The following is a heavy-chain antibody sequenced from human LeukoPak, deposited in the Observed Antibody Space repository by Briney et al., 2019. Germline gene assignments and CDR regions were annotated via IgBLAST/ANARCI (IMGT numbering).Heavy chain of an antibody. CDR1: GYSITTGRY. J-gene: IGHJ4*02. CDR2: IYQSGST. D-gene: IGHD2-2*01. V-gene: IGHV4-38-2*02. Sequence: SETLSLTCTVSGYSITTGRYWGWVRQPPGKGLEWIGSIYQSGSTYYNPSLKSRVTISVDKSKNQFSLNLRSVTAPDTAVYYCARSLSTAGIDYWGQGILVTVSS. CDR3: ARSLSTAGIDY.